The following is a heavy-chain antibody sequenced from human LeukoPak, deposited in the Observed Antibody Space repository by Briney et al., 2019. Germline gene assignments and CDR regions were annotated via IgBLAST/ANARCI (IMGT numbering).Heavy chain of an antibody. D-gene: IGHD1-26*01. CDR1: GGSISSGSYY. V-gene: IGHV4-61*02. Sequence: SETLSLTCTVSGGSISSGSYYWSWIRQPAGKGLEWIGRIYTSGSTTYNSSPKSRVTISLDTSKNHFSLRLSSVTAADTAVYYCARDREVGATGYYFDYWGQGTLVTVSP. CDR3: ARDREVGATGYYFDY. CDR2: IYTSGST. J-gene: IGHJ4*02.